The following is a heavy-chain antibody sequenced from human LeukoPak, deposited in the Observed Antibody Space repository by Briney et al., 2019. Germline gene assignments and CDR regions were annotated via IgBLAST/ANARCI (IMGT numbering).Heavy chain of an antibody. D-gene: IGHD3-9*01. J-gene: IGHJ5*02. V-gene: IGHV3-30*04. CDR1: GFTFSSYA. CDR3: ARDYYDILTGYNNWFDP. Sequence: GGSLRLSCAASGFTFSSYAMHWVRQAPGKGLEWVAVISYDGSNEYYADSAKGRFTISRDNSKNTLYLQMNSLRAEDTAVYYCARDYYDILTGYNNWFDPWGQGTLVTVSS. CDR2: ISYDGSNE.